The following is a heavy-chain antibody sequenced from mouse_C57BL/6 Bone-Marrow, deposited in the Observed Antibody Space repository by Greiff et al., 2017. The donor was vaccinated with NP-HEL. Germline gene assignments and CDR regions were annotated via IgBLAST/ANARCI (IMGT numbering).Heavy chain of an antibody. CDR3: ARGRYDYDEAYAMDY. D-gene: IGHD2-4*01. CDR2: ISDGGSYT. CDR1: GFTFSSYA. Sequence: EVMLVESGGGLVKPGGSLKLSCAASGFTFSSYAMSWVRQTPEKRLEWVATISDGGSYTYYPDNVKGRFTISRDNAKNNLYLQMSHLKSEDTAMYYCARGRYDYDEAYAMDYWGQGTSVTVSS. J-gene: IGHJ4*01. V-gene: IGHV5-4*03.